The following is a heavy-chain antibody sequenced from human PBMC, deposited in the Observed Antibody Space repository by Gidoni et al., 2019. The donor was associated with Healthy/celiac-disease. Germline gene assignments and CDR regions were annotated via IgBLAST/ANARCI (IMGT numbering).Heavy chain of an antibody. CDR3: ARQGYSSSWWDYWSANFDY. Sequence: QLQLQESGPGLVKPSETLSLTCTVSGGSISSSSYYWGWIRQPPGKGLEWIGSIYYSGSTYYNPSLKSRVTISVDTSKNQFSLNLSSVTAADTAVYYCARQGYSSSWWDYWSANFDYWGQGTLVTVSS. CDR2: IYYSGST. V-gene: IGHV4-39*01. J-gene: IGHJ4*02. CDR1: GGSISSSSYY. D-gene: IGHD6-13*01.